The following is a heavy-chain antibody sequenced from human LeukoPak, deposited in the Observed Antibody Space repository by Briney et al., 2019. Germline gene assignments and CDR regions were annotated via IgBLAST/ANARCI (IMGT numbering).Heavy chain of an antibody. CDR1: GGTFSSYA. J-gene: IGHJ5*02. CDR2: IIPILGIA. Sequence: GASVKVSCKASGGTFSSYAISWVRQAPGQGLEWMGRIIPILGIANYAQKFQGRVTITADKSTSTAYMELSSLRSEDTAVYYCARGGITGTTVEYWFDPWGQGTLVTVSS. CDR3: ARGGITGTTVEYWFDP. D-gene: IGHD1-14*01. V-gene: IGHV1-69*04.